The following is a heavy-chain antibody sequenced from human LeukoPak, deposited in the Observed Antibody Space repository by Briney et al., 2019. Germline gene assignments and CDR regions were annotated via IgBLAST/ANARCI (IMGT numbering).Heavy chain of an antibody. Sequence: GRSLRLSYAASGFTFSSYAMHWVRQAPGKGLEWVAVISYDGSNKYYADSVRGRFTISRDNSKNSLYLQMNSLRTEDTALYYCAKDAMVRYYYGMDVWGQGTTVTVSS. V-gene: IGHV3-30*01. D-gene: IGHD3-10*01. CDR1: GFTFSSYA. CDR3: AKDAMVRYYYGMDV. CDR2: ISYDGSNK. J-gene: IGHJ6*02.